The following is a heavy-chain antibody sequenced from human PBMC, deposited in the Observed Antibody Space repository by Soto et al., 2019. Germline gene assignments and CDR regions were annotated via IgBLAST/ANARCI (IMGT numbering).Heavy chain of an antibody. D-gene: IGHD2-21*02. V-gene: IGHV1-3*01. Sequence: QVQLVQSGAEVKKPGASVKVSRKASGYTFTSYAMHWVRQAPGQRLEWMGWINAGNGNTKYSQKFQGRVTITRDTSASTAYMELSSLRSEDTAVYYCARDRHIVVVTAPGYWGQGTLVTVSS. J-gene: IGHJ4*02. CDR2: INAGNGNT. CDR3: ARDRHIVVVTAPGY. CDR1: GYTFTSYA.